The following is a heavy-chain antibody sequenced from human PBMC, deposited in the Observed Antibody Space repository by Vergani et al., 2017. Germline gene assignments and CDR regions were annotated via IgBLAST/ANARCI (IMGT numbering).Heavy chain of an antibody. J-gene: IGHJ4*02. CDR3: TRVSRFLEWLLSDY. CDR2: IRSKAYGGPT. V-gene: IGHV3-49*05. Sequence: EVQLVESGGGLVKPGRSLRLSCTASGFTFGDYAMSWFRQAPGTGLEWVGFIRSKAYGGPTEYAASVKGRFTISSDESKSLAYLQMNSLKTEDTAVYYCTRVSRFLEWLLSDYWGQGTLVTVSS. D-gene: IGHD3-3*01. CDR1: GFTFGDYA.